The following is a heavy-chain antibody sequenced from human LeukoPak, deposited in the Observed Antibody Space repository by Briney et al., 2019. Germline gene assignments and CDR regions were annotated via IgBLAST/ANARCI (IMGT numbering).Heavy chain of an antibody. V-gene: IGHV3-23*01. CDR1: GFTFSSYG. D-gene: IGHD6-19*01. J-gene: IGHJ4*02. CDR2: ISGSGGST. Sequence: GGTLRLSCAASGFTFSSYGMSWVRQAPGKGLEWVSAISGSGGSTYYADSVKGRFTISRDNAKNSLYLQMNSLRAEDTAVYYCARETPDSSGWDWGQGTLVTVSS. CDR3: ARETPDSSGWD.